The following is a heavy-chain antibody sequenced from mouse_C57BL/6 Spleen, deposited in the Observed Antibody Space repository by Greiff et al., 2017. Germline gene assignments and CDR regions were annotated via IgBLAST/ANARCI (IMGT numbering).Heavy chain of an antibody. CDR3: AREKGSIDY. Sequence: QVQLQQPGAELVMPGASVKLSCKASGYTFTSYWMHWVKQRPGQGLEWIGEIDPSDSYTNYNQKFKGKSTLTVDKSSSTAYMQLSSLTSEDSAVYYCAREKGSIDYWGQGTTLTVSS. CDR1: GYTFTSYW. J-gene: IGHJ2*01. CDR2: IDPSDSYT. V-gene: IGHV1-69*01. D-gene: IGHD1-1*01.